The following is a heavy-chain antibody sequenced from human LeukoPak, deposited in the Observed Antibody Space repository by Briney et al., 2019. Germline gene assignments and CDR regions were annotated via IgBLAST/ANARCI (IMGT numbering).Heavy chain of an antibody. D-gene: IGHD6-6*01. J-gene: IGHJ6*02. V-gene: IGHV3-66*01. CDR3: ARDRSTEYGMDV. CDR1: GFSVSSTY. CDR2: MYSGGGT. Sequence: GGSLRLSCAASGFSVSSTYMSWVRQAPGKGLEWVSVMYSGGGTSCADSVKGRFTISRDKSKNTLYLQMNSLRAEDTAVYYCARDRSTEYGMDVWGQGTTVTVSS.